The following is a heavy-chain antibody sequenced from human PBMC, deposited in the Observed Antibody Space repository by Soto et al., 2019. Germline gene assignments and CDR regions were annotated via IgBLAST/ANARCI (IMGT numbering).Heavy chain of an antibody. J-gene: IGHJ4*02. Sequence: QVQLVQSGAEVKKPGASVKVSCKASGYTFTSYGISWVRQAPGQGLEWMGWISAYNGNTNYAQKLQGRVTMTTDTSTSTAYKELRSLRSDDTAVYYCGRGGEYYYDSSGYLDYWGQGTLVTVSS. D-gene: IGHD3-22*01. CDR1: GYTFTSYG. CDR2: ISAYNGNT. V-gene: IGHV1-18*01. CDR3: GRGGEYYYDSSGYLDY.